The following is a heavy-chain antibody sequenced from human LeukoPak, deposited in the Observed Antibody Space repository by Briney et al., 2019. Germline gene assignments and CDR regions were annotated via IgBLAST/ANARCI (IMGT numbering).Heavy chain of an antibody. Sequence: GRSLRLSRAPAGSTFSSYEMNWVRHAPRKGLECVSYISGSGSVIYYADSVKGRFIISRDNAKDSLYLQMNSLRDEDTAVYYCARTFDNWGQGTLVTVSS. V-gene: IGHV3-48*03. CDR1: GSTFSSYE. CDR2: ISGSGSVI. CDR3: ARTFDN. J-gene: IGHJ4*02.